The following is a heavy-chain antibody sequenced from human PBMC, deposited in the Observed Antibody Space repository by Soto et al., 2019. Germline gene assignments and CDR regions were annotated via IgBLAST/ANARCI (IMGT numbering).Heavy chain of an antibody. CDR2: ISISSSTK. D-gene: IGHD3-22*01. CDR3: ARVVYYYNSGGYYYYDY. V-gene: IGHV3-48*02. CDR1: GFTFSSYD. J-gene: IGHJ4*02. Sequence: EVQLVESGGGLVQPGGSLRLSCAASGFTFSSYDMMWVRQAPGKGLEWVSHISISSSTKHYADSVKGRFTISRDNAKNSLYLQMNGLRDEDTAVYYCARVVYYYNSGGYYYYDYWGQGTLVTVSS.